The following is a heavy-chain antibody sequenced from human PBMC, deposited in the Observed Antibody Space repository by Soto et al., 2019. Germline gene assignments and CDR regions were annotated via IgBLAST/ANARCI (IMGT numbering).Heavy chain of an antibody. V-gene: IGHV3-21*06. J-gene: IGHJ4*02. CDR1: GFTFTRYS. CDR2: ISSTNNYI. CDR3: ARESEDLTSNFDY. Sequence: NPGGSLRLSCAASGFTFTRYSMHWVRQAPGKGLEWVSSISSTNNYIYYGDSMKGRFTISRDKAKNSLYLEMNSLRAEDTAVYYCARESEDLTSNFDYWGQGTLVTVSS.